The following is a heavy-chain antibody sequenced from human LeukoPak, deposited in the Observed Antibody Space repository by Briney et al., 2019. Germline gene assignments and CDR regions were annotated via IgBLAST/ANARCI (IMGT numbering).Heavy chain of an antibody. V-gene: IGHV1-69*06. D-gene: IGHD6-19*01. Sequence: SVKVSCKASGYTFTSYGISWVRQAPGQGLEWMGGIIPIFGTANYAQKFQGRVTITADKSTSTAYMELSSLRSEDTAVYYCAETIDSSGWYTNWGQGTLVTVSS. CDR2: IIPIFGTA. J-gene: IGHJ4*02. CDR1: GYTFTSYG. CDR3: AETIDSSGWYTN.